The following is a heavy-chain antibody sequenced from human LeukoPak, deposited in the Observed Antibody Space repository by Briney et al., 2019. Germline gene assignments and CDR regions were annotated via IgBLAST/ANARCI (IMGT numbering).Heavy chain of an antibody. J-gene: IGHJ4*02. CDR3: AKDLVTMVRGVPFDY. CDR1: GFTFSSYG. Sequence: PGGSLRLSCAASGFTFSSYGMHWVRQAPGKGLEWVAVISYDGSNKYYADSVKGRFTISRDNSKNTLYLQMNSLRAEDTAVYYCAKDLVTMVRGVPFDYWGQGTLVTVSS. CDR2: ISYDGSNK. V-gene: IGHV3-30*18. D-gene: IGHD3-10*01.